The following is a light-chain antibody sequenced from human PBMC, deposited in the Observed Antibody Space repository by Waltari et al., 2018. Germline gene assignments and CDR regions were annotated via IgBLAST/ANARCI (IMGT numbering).Light chain of an antibody. J-gene: IGLJ3*02. Sequence: SALTQPRSVSGSPGQSVTISCTGTTNAIGSYNYVSWYQQHPGKAPKLIILDVTKRPSGVPDRLSGSKSGNTASLTISGLRAEDEAEYYCCSYAGSYTWVFGGGTKLTVV. CDR1: TNAIGSYNY. CDR2: DVT. V-gene: IGLV2-11*01. CDR3: CSYAGSYTWV.